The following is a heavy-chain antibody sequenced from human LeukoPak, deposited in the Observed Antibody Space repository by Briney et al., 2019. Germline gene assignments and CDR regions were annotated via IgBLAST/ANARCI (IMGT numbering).Heavy chain of an antibody. CDR1: GFTFSRYA. CDR3: AKDEGGITMIEPNYYFDY. Sequence: PGGSLRLSCAASGFTFSRYAMHWARQAPGKGLEWVAFIRYDGSDKYYADSVKGRFTISRDNSKNTLYLQVNSLRAEDTAVYYCAKDEGGITMIEPNYYFDYWGQGTLVTVSS. J-gene: IGHJ4*02. CDR2: IRYDGSDK. D-gene: IGHD3-22*01. V-gene: IGHV3-30*02.